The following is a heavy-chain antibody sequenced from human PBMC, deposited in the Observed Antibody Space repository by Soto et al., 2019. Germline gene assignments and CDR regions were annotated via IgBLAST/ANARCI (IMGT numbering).Heavy chain of an antibody. CDR3: ARTPAYGGDAFDI. J-gene: IGHJ3*02. D-gene: IGHD4-17*01. CDR2: INSDGSST. V-gene: IGHV3-74*01. Sequence: EVQLVESGGGVVQPGGSLRLSCAASGFTFSSYWMHWVRQAPGKGLVWVSRINSDGSSTSYADSVKGRFTISRDNAKNTLYLQMNSLRAEDTAVYYCARTPAYGGDAFDIWGQGTMVTVSS. CDR1: GFTFSSYW.